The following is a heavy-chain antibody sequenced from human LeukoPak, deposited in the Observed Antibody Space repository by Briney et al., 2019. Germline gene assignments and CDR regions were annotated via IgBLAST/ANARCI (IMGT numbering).Heavy chain of an antibody. CDR2: IYPGDSDT. J-gene: IGHJ6*02. Sequence: GESLKISCKGSGYSFTSYWIGWVRQMPGKGLEWMGIIYPGDSDTRYSPSFQGQVTISADKSISTAYLQWSSLKASDTAMYYCARFSSSSLLLADSYYYYYGMDVWGQGTTVTVSS. CDR3: ARFSSSSLLLADSYYYYYGMDV. V-gene: IGHV5-51*01. D-gene: IGHD6-6*01. CDR1: GYSFTSYW.